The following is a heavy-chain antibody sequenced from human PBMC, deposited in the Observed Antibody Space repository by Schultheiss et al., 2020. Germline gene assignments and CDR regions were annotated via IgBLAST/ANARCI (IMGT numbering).Heavy chain of an antibody. Sequence: GGSLRLSCAASGFTFSSYAMHWVRQAPGKGLEWVAVISYDGSNKYYADSVKGRFTISRDNSKNTLYLQMNSLRAEDTAVYYCARGMWDVVVPGGVDYWGRGTLVTVSS. CDR2: ISYDGSNK. CDR3: ARGMWDVVVPGGVDY. D-gene: IGHD2-2*01. J-gene: IGHJ4*02. CDR1: GFTFSSYA. V-gene: IGHV3-30*07.